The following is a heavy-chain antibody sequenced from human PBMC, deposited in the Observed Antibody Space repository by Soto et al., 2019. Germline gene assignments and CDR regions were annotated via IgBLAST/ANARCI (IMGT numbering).Heavy chain of an antibody. Sequence: GGSLRLSCAASGFTFSNYAVTWVRQAPGKGLEWVSTISGGGDTTYYTPSVKGRFTISRDDFRNTLYLQMNSLRTEDTAIYYCAKLRDFVVLPAGILDYWGPGTLVTVSS. CDR3: AKLRDFVVLPAGILDY. V-gene: IGHV3-23*01. CDR2: ISGGGDTT. CDR1: GFTFSNYA. J-gene: IGHJ4*02. D-gene: IGHD2-8*01.